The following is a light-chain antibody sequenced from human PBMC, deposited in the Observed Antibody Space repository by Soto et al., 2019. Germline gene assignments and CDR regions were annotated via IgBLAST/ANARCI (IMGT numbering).Light chain of an antibody. CDR3: LQDYKYPRT. Sequence: AIQMTQSPSSLSASVGDRVTMSCRASQGIRSDLGWYQQKPGKAPKLLIYAASTLQSGVPSRFSGSGSGTDFTLTISSLQPADLATYYCLQDYKYPRTFGQGTKVEI. J-gene: IGKJ1*01. V-gene: IGKV1-6*02. CDR1: QGIRSD. CDR2: AAS.